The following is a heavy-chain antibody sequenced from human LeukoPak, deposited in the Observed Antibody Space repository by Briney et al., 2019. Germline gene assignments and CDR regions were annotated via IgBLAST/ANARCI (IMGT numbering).Heavy chain of an antibody. J-gene: IGHJ3*02. CDR3: ARVESYPLRNAFDI. V-gene: IGHV4-4*02. Sequence: SETLSLTCAVSGGSISSSNWWSWVRQPPGKGLEWIGEIYHSGSTNYNPSLKSRVTISVDKSKNQFSLKLSSVTAADTAAYYCARVESYPLRNAFDIWGQGTMVTVSS. D-gene: IGHD1-14*01. CDR2: IYHSGST. CDR1: GGSISSSNW.